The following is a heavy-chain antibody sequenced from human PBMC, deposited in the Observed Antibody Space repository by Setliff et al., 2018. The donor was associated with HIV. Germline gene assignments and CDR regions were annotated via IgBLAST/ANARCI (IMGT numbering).Heavy chain of an antibody. J-gene: IGHJ2*01. V-gene: IGHV3-66*01. D-gene: IGHD2-15*01. Sequence: HPGGSLRLSCAASGFTVSSNYMSWVRQAPGKGLEWVSVIYSGGSTYYADSVKGRFTISRDNSKNTLYLQMNSLRAEDTAVYYCARENRYCSGGSCDWYFDLWGRGTLVTVS. CDR2: IYSGGST. CDR3: ARENRYCSGGSCDWYFDL. CDR1: GFTVSSNY.